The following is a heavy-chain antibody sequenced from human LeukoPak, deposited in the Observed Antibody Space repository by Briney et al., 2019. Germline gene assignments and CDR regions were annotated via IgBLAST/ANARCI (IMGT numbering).Heavy chain of an antibody. Sequence: SETLSLTCTVSGGSISSGGYYWSWIQQPPGKGLEWIGYIFHSGSTYYNPSLKSRVTISVDRSKIQFSLKLSSVTAADTAVYYCANGGGTTSAPVFWGQGTLVTVSS. CDR1: GGSISSGGYY. J-gene: IGHJ4*02. CDR3: ANGGGTTSAPVF. V-gene: IGHV4-30-2*01. D-gene: IGHD1-7*01. CDR2: IFHSGST.